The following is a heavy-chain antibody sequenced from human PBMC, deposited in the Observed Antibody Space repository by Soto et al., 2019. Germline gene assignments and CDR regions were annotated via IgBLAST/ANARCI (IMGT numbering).Heavy chain of an antibody. Sequence: QVQLVQSGAEVKKPGASVKVSCKASGYTFTSYAIHWVRQAPGQRLEWMGWINAGNGNTKYSQKFQGRVTITRDTSASXAXMXXSSLRSEDTAVYYCARADLKPCSGDSCYSRNAMDVWGQGTTVTVSS. CDR2: INAGNGNT. CDR1: GYTFTSYA. J-gene: IGHJ6*02. CDR3: ARADLKPCSGDSCYSRNAMDV. D-gene: IGHD2-15*01. V-gene: IGHV1-3*01.